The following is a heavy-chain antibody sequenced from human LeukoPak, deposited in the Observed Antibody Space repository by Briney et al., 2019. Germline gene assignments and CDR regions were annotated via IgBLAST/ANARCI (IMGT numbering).Heavy chain of an antibody. Sequence: GGSLRLSCAASGFTFSSYAMSWVRQAPGKGLEWVSAISGSGGSTYYADSVKGRFTISRDNSKNTLYLQMNSLRAEDTAVYYRAQGSAARWFDPWGQGTLVTVSS. CDR2: ISGSGGST. CDR3: AQGSAARWFDP. J-gene: IGHJ5*02. CDR1: GFTFSSYA. V-gene: IGHV3-23*01. D-gene: IGHD6-25*01.